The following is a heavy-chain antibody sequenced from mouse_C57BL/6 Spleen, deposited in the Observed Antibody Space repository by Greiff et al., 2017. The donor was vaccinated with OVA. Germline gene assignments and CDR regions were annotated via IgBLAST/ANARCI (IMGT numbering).Heavy chain of an antibody. Sequence: QVQLKQSGPELVKPGASVKLSCKASGYTFTSYDINWVKQRPGQGLEWIGWIYPRDGSTKYNEKFKGKATLTVDTSSSTAYMELHSLTSEDSAVYFCARGGFRQGFAYWGQGTLVTVSA. D-gene: IGHD3-2*01. V-gene: IGHV1-85*01. CDR3: ARGGFRQGFAY. CDR2: IYPRDGST. J-gene: IGHJ3*01. CDR1: GYTFTSYD.